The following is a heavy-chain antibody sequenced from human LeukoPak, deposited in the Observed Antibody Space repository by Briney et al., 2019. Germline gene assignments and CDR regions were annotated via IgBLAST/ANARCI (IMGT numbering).Heavy chain of an antibody. CDR1: GFTFSSYS. J-gene: IGHJ3*02. Sequence: GGSLRLSCAASGFTFSSYSMNWVRQAPGKGLEWVSSISSSSSYIYYADSVKGRFTISRDKAKHSLYLQMNSLRAEDTAVYYCARVKNGYNYDAFDIWGQGTMVTVSS. CDR3: ARVKNGYNYDAFDI. D-gene: IGHD5-24*01. V-gene: IGHV3-21*01. CDR2: ISSSSSYI.